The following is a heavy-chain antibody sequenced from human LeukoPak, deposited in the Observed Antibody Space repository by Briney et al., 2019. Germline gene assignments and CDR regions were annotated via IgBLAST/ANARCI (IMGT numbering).Heavy chain of an antibody. CDR1: GFTFSSYA. Sequence: PGGSLRLSCAASGFTFSSYAMSWVRQAPGKGLEWVSAISGSGGSTYYADSVKGRFTISRDNAKNTLYLQMNSLRAEDTAVYYCARDVYGDYDFDYWGQGTLVTVSS. V-gene: IGHV3-23*01. CDR2: ISGSGGST. CDR3: ARDVYGDYDFDY. D-gene: IGHD4-17*01. J-gene: IGHJ4*02.